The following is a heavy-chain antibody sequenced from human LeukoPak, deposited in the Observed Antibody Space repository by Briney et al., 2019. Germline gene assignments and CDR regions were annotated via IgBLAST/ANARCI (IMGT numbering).Heavy chain of an antibody. Sequence: GGTLRLSCAASGFTFSSYGMNWVRQAPGKGLEWVSSISSSSSYIYYADSVRGRFTISRDNAKNSLYLQMNSLRAEDTAVYYCATVGGYYYDSSGYSFDYWGQGTLVTVSS. CDR3: ATVGGYYYDSSGYSFDY. J-gene: IGHJ4*02. CDR1: GFTFSSYG. D-gene: IGHD3-22*01. V-gene: IGHV3-21*01. CDR2: ISSSSSYI.